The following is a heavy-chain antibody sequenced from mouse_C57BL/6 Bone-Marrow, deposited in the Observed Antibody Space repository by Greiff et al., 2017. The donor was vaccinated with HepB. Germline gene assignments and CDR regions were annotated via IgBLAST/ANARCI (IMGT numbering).Heavy chain of an antibody. CDR2: IYPRSGNT. J-gene: IGHJ3*01. Sequence: QVHVKQSGAELARPGASVKLSCKASGYTFTSYGISWVKQRTGQGLEWIGEIYPRSGNTYYNEKFKGKATLTADKSSSTAYMELRSLTSEDSAVYFCARGNYGSSAWFAYWGQGTLVTVSA. V-gene: IGHV1-81*01. CDR1: GYTFTSYG. D-gene: IGHD1-1*01. CDR3: ARGNYGSSAWFAY.